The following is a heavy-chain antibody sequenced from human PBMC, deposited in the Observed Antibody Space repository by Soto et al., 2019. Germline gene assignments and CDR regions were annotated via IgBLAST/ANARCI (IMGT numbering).Heavy chain of an antibody. CDR2: IYYSGST. CDR1: GGSISSYY. V-gene: IGHV4-59*08. D-gene: IGHD3-3*01. J-gene: IGHJ6*03. Sequence: SQTLSLTCTVSGGSISSYYWSWIRQPPGKGLEWIGYIYYSGSTNYNPSLKSRVTISVDTSKNQFSLKLSSVTAADTAVYYCARSLRFLEWLSTSYYYYMDVWGKGTTVTVSS. CDR3: ARSLRFLEWLSTSYYYYMDV.